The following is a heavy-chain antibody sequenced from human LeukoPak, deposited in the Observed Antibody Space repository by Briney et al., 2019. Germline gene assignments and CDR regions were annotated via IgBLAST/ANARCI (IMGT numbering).Heavy chain of an antibody. J-gene: IGHJ3*02. CDR2: ITPFNGNT. Sequence: ASVKVSCKASGYTFTYRYLHWVRQAPGQALEWMGWITPFNGNTNNAQKFQDRVTITRDRSMSTAYMELSSLRSEDTAMYYCASSLNVGGELPGAFDIWGQGTMVTVSS. CDR1: GYTFTYRY. V-gene: IGHV1-45*02. D-gene: IGHD2-21*01. CDR3: ASSLNVGGELPGAFDI.